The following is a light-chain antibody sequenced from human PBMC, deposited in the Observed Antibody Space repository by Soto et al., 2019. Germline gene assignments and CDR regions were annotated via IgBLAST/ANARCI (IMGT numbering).Light chain of an antibody. CDR3: QSYDINSHVVM. J-gene: IGLJ3*02. V-gene: IGLV6-57*03. Sequence: NFMLTQPHSVSESPGKTVTISCTRSSGSIASSFVQWYQQRPGGAPTALIYEDDQRPSGVPDRFSGSIDTSSNSASLTISGLKTEDAADYFCQSYDINSHVVMFGRGTKLTVL. CDR2: EDD. CDR1: SGSIASSF.